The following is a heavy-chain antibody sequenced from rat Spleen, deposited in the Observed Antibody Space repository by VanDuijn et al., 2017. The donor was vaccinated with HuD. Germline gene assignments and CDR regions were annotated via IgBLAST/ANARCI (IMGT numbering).Heavy chain of an antibody. Sequence: EVQLQESGPGLVKPSHSLSLTCSVTGYSITSNYWGWIRKFPGNKMEWMGYIDFSGSTGYNPSLKDRISITRDTSKNQFFLQLNSVTTEDTATYYCARYEDNSGYYFDYWGQGVMVTVSS. CDR2: IDFSGST. CDR3: ARYEDNSGYYFDY. V-gene: IGHV3-1*01. J-gene: IGHJ2*01. CDR1: GYSITSNY. D-gene: IGHD4-3*01.